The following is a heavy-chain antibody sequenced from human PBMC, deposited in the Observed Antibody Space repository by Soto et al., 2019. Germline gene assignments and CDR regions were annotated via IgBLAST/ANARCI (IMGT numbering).Heavy chain of an antibody. V-gene: IGHV1-18*01. CDR3: ARSADLGYCSGGSCYWSWFDP. D-gene: IGHD2-15*01. CDR2: ISAYNGNT. CDR1: GYTFTSYG. J-gene: IGHJ5*02. Sequence: ASVKVSCKASGYTFTSYGTSWVRQAPGQGLEWMGWISAYNGNTNYAQKLQGRVTMTTDTSTSTAYMELRSLRSDDTAVYYCARSADLGYCSGGSCYWSWFDPWGQGTLVTVS.